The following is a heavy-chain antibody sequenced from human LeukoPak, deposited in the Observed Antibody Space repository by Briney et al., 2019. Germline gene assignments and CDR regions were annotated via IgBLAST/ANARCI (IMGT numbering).Heavy chain of an antibody. V-gene: IGHV4-39*01. D-gene: IGHD6-6*01. CDR1: GGSISSGGYY. CDR2: IYYSGST. Sequence: SETLSLTCTVSGGSISSGGYYWGWIRQPPGKGLEWIGNIYYSGSTYDNPSLKSRVTISVDTSKNQFSLKLSSVTAADTAVYYCARLHHSSSGLYYYYMDVWGKGTTVTVSS. J-gene: IGHJ6*03. CDR3: ARLHHSSSGLYYYYMDV.